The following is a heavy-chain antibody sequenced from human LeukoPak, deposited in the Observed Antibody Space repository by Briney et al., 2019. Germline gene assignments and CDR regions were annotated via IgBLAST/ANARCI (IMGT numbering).Heavy chain of an antibody. V-gene: IGHV3-23*05. CDR3: ASRIATAGSVDY. J-gene: IGHJ4*02. CDR1: GFTFSSYA. CDR2: IYSSGST. D-gene: IGHD6-13*01. Sequence: GGSLRLSCAASGFTFSSYAMSWVRQAPGKGLEWVSVIYSSGSTYYADSVKGRFTISRDNSKNTLHLQMSTLRAEDTAVYYCASRIATAGSVDYWGQGTLVTVSS.